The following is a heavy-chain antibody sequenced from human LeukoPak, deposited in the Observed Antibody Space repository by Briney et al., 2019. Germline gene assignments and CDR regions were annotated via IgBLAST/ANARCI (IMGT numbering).Heavy chain of an antibody. CDR2: INPNSGGT. J-gene: IGHJ5*02. V-gene: IGHV1-2*02. D-gene: IGHD2-2*01. Sequence: VASVKVSCKASGYTFTGYYMHWVRQAPGQGLEWMGWINPNSGGTNYAQKFQGRVTMTRDTSISTAYMELSRLRSDDTAVYYCARPRYCSSTSCSYWFDPWGQGTLVTVSS. CDR1: GYTFTGYY. CDR3: ARPRYCSSTSCSYWFDP.